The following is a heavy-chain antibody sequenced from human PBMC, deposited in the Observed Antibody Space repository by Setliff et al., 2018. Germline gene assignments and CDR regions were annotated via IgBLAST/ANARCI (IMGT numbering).Heavy chain of an antibody. CDR2: IYHSGST. CDR3: TREDMITFGGVIVSDAFDI. D-gene: IGHD3-16*02. CDR1: GYSISSGYY. J-gene: IGHJ3*02. V-gene: IGHV4-38-2*02. Sequence: PSETLSLTCTVSGYSISSGYYWGWIRQPPGKGLEWIGSIYHSGSTYYNPSLKSRVTISVDTSKNQFSLKLSSVTAADTAVYYCTREDMITFGGVIVSDAFDIWGQGTMVTVSS.